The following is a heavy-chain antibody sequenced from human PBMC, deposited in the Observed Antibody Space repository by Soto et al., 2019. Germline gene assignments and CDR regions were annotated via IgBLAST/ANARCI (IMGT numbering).Heavy chain of an antibody. J-gene: IGHJ4*02. CDR3: AKDLFPTSGQRFFFDS. D-gene: IGHD2-21*01. CDR1: GLTFSTYA. V-gene: IGHV3-23*01. Sequence: PGGSLRLSCAASGLTFSTYAMTWVRQAPGRGLEWVSTILNDETPLYTDSVKGRFTISRDNVRGTLYLQMNGLRVEDAALYYCAKDLFPTSGQRFFFDSWGQGSLVTVSS. CDR2: ILNDETP.